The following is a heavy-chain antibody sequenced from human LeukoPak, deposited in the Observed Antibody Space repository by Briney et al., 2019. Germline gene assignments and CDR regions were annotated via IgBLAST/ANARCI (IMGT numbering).Heavy chain of an antibody. D-gene: IGHD6-19*01. V-gene: IGHV4-59*01. CDR2: IHYSGNS. Sequence: SDTLSLTCTVSGTTISSYYWSWIRQPPGKGLEWIGYIHYSGNSNYNPSLKSRVTISVDTSNNQFSLKVRSVTAADTAVYYCALDTSGWSDDSFDIWGQGTTVTVSS. J-gene: IGHJ3*02. CDR1: GTTISSYY. CDR3: ALDTSGWSDDSFDI.